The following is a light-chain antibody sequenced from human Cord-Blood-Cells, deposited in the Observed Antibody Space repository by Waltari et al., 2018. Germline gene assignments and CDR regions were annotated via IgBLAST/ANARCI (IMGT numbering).Light chain of an antibody. J-gene: IGKJ5*01. CDR1: QRISSY. V-gene: IGKV1-39*01. Sequence: DIEMTQSPSYVSASVGDRVTITCRASQRISSYLNWYQQKPGKAPKLLIYAASSLQSGFPSRFSGSGSGRDFTLTISSLQPEDFATYYCQQSYSTPITFGQGTRLEIK. CDR2: AAS. CDR3: QQSYSTPIT.